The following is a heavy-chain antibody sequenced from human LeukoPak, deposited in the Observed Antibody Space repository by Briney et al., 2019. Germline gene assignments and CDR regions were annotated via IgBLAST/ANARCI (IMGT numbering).Heavy chain of an antibody. J-gene: IGHJ5*02. CDR1: GFTFSSYG. V-gene: IGHV3-30*02. D-gene: IGHD3-10*01. CDR3: AKDFNYYGSGSYYH. CDR2: IRYDRSNK. Sequence: GGSLRLSCAASGFTFSSYGMHWVRQAPGKGLEWVAFIRYDRSNKYYADSVKGRFTISRDNSKNTLYLQMNSLRAEDTAVYYCAKDFNYYGSGSYYHWGQGTLVTVSS.